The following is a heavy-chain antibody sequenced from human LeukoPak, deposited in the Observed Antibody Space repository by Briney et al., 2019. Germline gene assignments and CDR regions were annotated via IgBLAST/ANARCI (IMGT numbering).Heavy chain of an antibody. CDR2: IFTSGIT. CDR1: GDSLNGYY. J-gene: IGHJ5*02. V-gene: IGHV4-4*07. Sequence: SETLSLTCTVSGDSLNGYYWGWIRQPAGKGLEWIGRIFTSGITKYSPSLRSRVTMSIDTSKNQFSLKLSSVIAADTAVYYCARVDGDYGKGFDPWGQGTLVTVSS. D-gene: IGHD4-17*01. CDR3: ARVDGDYGKGFDP.